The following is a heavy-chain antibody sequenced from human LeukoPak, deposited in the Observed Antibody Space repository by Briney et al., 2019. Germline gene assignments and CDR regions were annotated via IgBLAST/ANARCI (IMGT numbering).Heavy chain of an antibody. D-gene: IGHD4-23*01. CDR2: MKPKSGET. J-gene: IGHJ5*02. CDR3: ARDYGGNSGWFDP. CDR1: GYTLTNYD. V-gene: IGHV1-8*01. Sequence: GASVKVSCKASGYTLTNYDINWVRQAPGQGLEWMGWMKPKSGETGYAQEFQGRATMTRDTSINTAYMELRSLTSEDTAVYYCARDYGGNSGWFDPWGQGTLVTVSS.